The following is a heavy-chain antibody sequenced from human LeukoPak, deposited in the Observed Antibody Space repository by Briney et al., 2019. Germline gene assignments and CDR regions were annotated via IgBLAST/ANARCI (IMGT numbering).Heavy chain of an antibody. D-gene: IGHD6-19*01. CDR2: IIDSGDIT. Sequence: PGGXLXXXCXXXXXXFXTYAMNWVRQAPGXGLEWVSAIIDSGDITYYADSVKGRFTISRDNSKNTLYLQMNSLRVEDTAVYYCAKDVPDSGWSTDYWGQGTLVTVSS. CDR3: AKDVPDSGWSTDY. CDR1: XXXFXTYA. V-gene: IGHV3-23*01. J-gene: IGHJ4*02.